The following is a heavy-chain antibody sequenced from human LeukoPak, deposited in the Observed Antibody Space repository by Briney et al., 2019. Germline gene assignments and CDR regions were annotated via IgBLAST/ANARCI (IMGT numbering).Heavy chain of an antibody. D-gene: IGHD6-25*01. CDR3: ARDLTAADY. CDR1: GFTLSDHY. Sequence: GGSLRLSCAASGFTLSDHYMSWIRQAPGKGLEWVANIKEDVSQKYYVDSVKGRFTISRDNARNSLYLQMNSLRAEDTAVYYCARDLTAADYWGQGTLVTVSS. V-gene: IGHV3-7*01. J-gene: IGHJ4*02. CDR2: IKEDVSQK.